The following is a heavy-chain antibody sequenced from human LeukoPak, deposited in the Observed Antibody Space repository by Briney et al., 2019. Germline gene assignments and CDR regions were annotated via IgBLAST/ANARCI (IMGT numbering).Heavy chain of an antibody. Sequence: SETLSLTCTVSGASISSYYWSWVRQPPGKGLEWIGYIFYSGSTLYNPSLQSRVTISVDTSKNQISLKLTSVTAADTAVYYCASGPYPAAGTDHQFDYWGQGTLVTVSS. V-gene: IGHV4-59*01. CDR1: GASISSYY. CDR3: ASGPYPAAGTDHQFDY. CDR2: IFYSGST. J-gene: IGHJ4*02. D-gene: IGHD6-13*01.